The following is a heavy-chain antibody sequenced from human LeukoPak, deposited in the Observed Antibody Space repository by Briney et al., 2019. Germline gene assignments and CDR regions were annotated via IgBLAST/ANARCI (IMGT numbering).Heavy chain of an antibody. CDR2: ISGYNGDT. CDR1: GGTFSSYA. V-gene: IGHV1-18*01. J-gene: IGHJ4*02. D-gene: IGHD3-10*01. Sequence: ALVKVSCKASGGTFSSYAISWVRQAPGQGLEWMGWISGYNGDTKSAQKFQGRLAMTRDTSTSTAYMELVSLTSEDTALYYCARRRVRFGEFSDAFDSWGQGTLITVSS. CDR3: ARRRVRFGEFSDAFDS.